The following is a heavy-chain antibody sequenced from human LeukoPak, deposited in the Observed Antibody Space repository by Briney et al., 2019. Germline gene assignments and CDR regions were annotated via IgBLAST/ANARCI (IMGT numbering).Heavy chain of an antibody. D-gene: IGHD3-22*01. J-gene: IGHJ4*02. Sequence: SETLSLTCTVSGGSISSYYWSWIRQPAGKGLEWIGRIYTSGSTNYNPSLKSRVTMSVDTSKNQFSLKLSSVTAADTAVYYCARCGYYYDSSDYYFDYWGQGTLVTVSS. CDR3: ARCGYYYDSSDYYFDY. CDR2: IYTSGST. CDR1: GGSISSYY. V-gene: IGHV4-4*07.